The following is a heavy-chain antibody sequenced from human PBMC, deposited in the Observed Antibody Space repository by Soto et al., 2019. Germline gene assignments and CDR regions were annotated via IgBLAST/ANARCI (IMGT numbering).Heavy chain of an antibody. J-gene: IGHJ6*02. Sequence: SVKVSCKASGGTFSNSTATWVRQAPGQGLEWVGWIIPIYDTINYAQKSQDRVTITADKSTSTVYMELSSLRADDPAVYYCARGSGGRYYYYGMDVWGQGTTVTVSS. CDR2: IIPIYDTI. D-gene: IGHD2-15*01. V-gene: IGHV1-69*06. CDR3: ARGSGGRYYYYGMDV. CDR1: GGTFSNST.